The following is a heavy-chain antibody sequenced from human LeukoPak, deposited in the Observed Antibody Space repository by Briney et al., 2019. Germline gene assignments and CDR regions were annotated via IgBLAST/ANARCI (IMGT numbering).Heavy chain of an antibody. Sequence: ASVKVSCKASGGTFSSYAISWVRQVPGQGLEWMGGIIPIFGTANYAQKFQGRVTITTDESTSTAYMELSSLRSEDTAVYYCARGVWQTLHSAYYYYYMDVWGKGTTVTVSS. V-gene: IGHV1-69*05. CDR2: IIPIFGTA. CDR3: ARGVWQTLHSAYYYYYMDV. CDR1: GGTFSSYA. J-gene: IGHJ6*03. D-gene: IGHD6-6*01.